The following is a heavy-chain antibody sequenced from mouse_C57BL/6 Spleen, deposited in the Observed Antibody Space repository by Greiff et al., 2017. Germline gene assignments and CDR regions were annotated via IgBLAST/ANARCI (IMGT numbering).Heavy chain of an antibody. V-gene: IGHV2-9*01. CDR1: GFSLTSYG. D-gene: IGHD1-1*01. CDR3: AKHGDYYGSSSFAY. CDR2: IWGGGSP. J-gene: IGHJ3*01. Sequence: VNVVESGPGLVAPSQSLSITCTVSGFSLTSYGVDWVRQPPGKGLEWLGVIWGGGSPNYNSALMSRLSISKDNSKSQVFLKINSLKTDDTAMYYCAKHGDYYGSSSFAYWCQGTLVTVSA.